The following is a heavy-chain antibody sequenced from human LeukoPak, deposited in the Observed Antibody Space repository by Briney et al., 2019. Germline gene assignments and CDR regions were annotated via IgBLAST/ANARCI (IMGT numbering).Heavy chain of an antibody. J-gene: IGHJ5*02. CDR2: INPSGGRT. CDR3: ARDRMELRFRVWFDP. CDR1: GYTFTSYY. Sequence: ASVKVSCKASGYTFTSYYMHWVRQAPGQGLEWMGMINPSGGRTNYAQNFQGRVTLTRDMSTSTVYMELSSLRSEDTAVYSCARDRMELRFRVWFDPWGQGTLVTVSS. V-gene: IGHV1-46*01. D-gene: IGHD1-7*01.